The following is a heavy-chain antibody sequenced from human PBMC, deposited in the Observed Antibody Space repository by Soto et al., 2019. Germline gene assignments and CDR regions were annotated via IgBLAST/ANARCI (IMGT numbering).Heavy chain of an antibody. V-gene: IGHV3-23*01. CDR3: AKGTSSWYYFDS. Sequence: PVGSLRLSCAASGFSFSTYIMSWVRQAPGKGLEWVSSISGSAGSAYYADSVKGRFTISRDNSKNTVSVQMNSLRAEDTALYYCAKGTSSWYYFDSWGQGTLVTVSS. CDR2: ISGSAGSA. J-gene: IGHJ4*02. CDR1: GFSFSTYI. D-gene: IGHD6-13*01.